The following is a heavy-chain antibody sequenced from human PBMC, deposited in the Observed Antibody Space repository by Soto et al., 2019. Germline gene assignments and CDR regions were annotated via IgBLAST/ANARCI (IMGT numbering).Heavy chain of an antibody. D-gene: IGHD2-2*01. CDR2: ISSSTSYV. CDR1: GFTFSRYG. J-gene: IGHJ5*01. V-gene: IGHV3-21*06. Sequence: GGSLRLSCAASGFTFSRYGMNWLRQAPGKGLEWVASISSSTSYVYYADSVKGRFSTSRDDAKNILYLEMYGLRIEDTAVYYCARDPSEGRVGNWFESWGQGTLVTVS. CDR3: ARDPSEGRVGNWFES.